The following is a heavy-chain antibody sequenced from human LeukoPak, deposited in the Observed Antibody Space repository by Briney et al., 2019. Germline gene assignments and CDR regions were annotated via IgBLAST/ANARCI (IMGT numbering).Heavy chain of an antibody. J-gene: IGHJ6*02. CDR3: ARDSPAAIGPPNYYYYYYGMDV. CDR2: ISYDGSNK. Sequence: PGGSLRLSCAASGFTFSSYAMHWVRQAPGKGLEWVAVISYDGSNKYYADSVKGRFTISRDNSKNTLYLQMNSLRAEDTAVYYCARDSPAAIGPPNYYYYYYGMDVWGQGTTVTVSS. CDR1: GFTFSSYA. V-gene: IGHV3-30*14. D-gene: IGHD2-2*01.